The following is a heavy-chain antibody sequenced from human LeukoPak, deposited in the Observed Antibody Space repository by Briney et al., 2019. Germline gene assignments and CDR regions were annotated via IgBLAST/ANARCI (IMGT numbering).Heavy chain of an antibody. D-gene: IGHD6-13*01. CDR3: ARADYSSTWSHDYYYMDV. Sequence: SETLSLTCTVSGGSISSYYWSWIRQPPGKGLEWIGYIYYSGSTNYNPSLKSRVTISVDTSKNQFSLKLSSVTAADTAVYSCARADYSSTWSHDYYYMDVWGKGTTVTVSS. V-gene: IGHV4-59*08. J-gene: IGHJ6*03. CDR2: IYYSGST. CDR1: GGSISSYY.